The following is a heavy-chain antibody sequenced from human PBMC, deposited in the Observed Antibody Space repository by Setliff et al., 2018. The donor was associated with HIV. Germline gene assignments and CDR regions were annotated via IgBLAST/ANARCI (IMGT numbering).Heavy chain of an antibody. J-gene: IGHJ4*02. D-gene: IGHD6-19*01. CDR2: IKEDGSET. CDR1: GFAFSGHQ. Sequence: PGGSLRLSCAASGFAFSGHQMSWVRQAPGKGLEWVANIKEDGSETYFVDSLKGRFTASRDNARNSLYLQMNSLRAEDTAVYYCASVLFNRKGWHWDRWGQGTLVTVSS. CDR3: ASVLFNRKGWHWDR. V-gene: IGHV3-7*03.